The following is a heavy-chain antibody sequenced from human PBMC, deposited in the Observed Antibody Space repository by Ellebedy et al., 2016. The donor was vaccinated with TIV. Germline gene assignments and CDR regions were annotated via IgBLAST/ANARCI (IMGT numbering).Heavy chain of an antibody. Sequence: MPSETLSLTCTVSGGSISSYYLSWIRQPPGKGLEWIGYIYYSGSTNYNPSLKSRVTISVDTSKNQFSLKLSSVTAADTAVYYCARVRRKAVAGTLVFDYWGQGTLVTVSS. CDR1: GGSISSYY. D-gene: IGHD6-19*01. CDR3: ARVRRKAVAGTLVFDY. CDR2: IYYSGST. J-gene: IGHJ4*02. V-gene: IGHV4-59*01.